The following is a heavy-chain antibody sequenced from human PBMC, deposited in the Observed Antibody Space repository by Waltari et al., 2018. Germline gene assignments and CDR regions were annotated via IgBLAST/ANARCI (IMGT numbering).Heavy chain of an antibody. J-gene: IGHJ4*02. D-gene: IGHD3-22*01. CDR3: ARGPSRDYYDSSGYSF. Sequence: QVQLVQSGAEVKKPGSSVKVSCKASGGTFSSYAISWVRQAPGQGLEWMGRIIPIFGTANYAQKFQGRVTMTADEATSTAYMELSSLRSEDTAVYYCARGPSRDYYDSSGYSFWGQGTLVTVSS. V-gene: IGHV1-69*15. CDR2: IIPIFGTA. CDR1: GGTFSSYA.